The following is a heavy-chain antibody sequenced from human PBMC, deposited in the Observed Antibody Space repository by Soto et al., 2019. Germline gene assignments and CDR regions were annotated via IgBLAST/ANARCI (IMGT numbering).Heavy chain of an antibody. Sequence: SETLSLTCTVSGGSISSGDYYWSWIRQPPGKGLEWIGSINSSGSTFSNPSLKSRVTLSVDTSKNQLSLKLTSVTAADTALYYCSRRAPEGFDPWGQGTLVTVSS. CDR1: GGSISSGDYY. CDR2: INSSGST. CDR3: SRRAPEGFDP. J-gene: IGHJ5*02. V-gene: IGHV4-39*01.